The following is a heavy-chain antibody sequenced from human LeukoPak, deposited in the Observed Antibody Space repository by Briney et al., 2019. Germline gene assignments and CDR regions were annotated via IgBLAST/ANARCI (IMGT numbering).Heavy chain of an antibody. CDR3: ARPRTYYDFWRGYPPFDY. Sequence: ASVKVSCKASGYTFTSYDFNWLRQATGQGPEWMGWMNPNSGATGYAQKFQGRVTMTRSASINTAYMELTNLRSEDTAVYYCARPRTYYDFWRGYPPFDYWGQGTLVTVSS. CDR1: GYTFTSYD. V-gene: IGHV1-8*01. D-gene: IGHD3-3*01. J-gene: IGHJ4*02. CDR2: MNPNSGAT.